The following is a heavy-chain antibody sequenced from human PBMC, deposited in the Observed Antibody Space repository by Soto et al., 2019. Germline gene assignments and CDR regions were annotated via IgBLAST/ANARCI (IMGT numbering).Heavy chain of an antibody. CDR3: ARHLTYCSAGSCYSDFPYYGMDV. J-gene: IGHJ6*02. Sequence: QLQLQESGPGLVKPSETLSLTCTVSGGSISSSSYYWGWIRQPPGKGLEWIGSIFYSGSTYYNPSLTSRVTISVDTSKNQFSLKLSSVTAAATAVYYCARHLTYCSAGSCYSDFPYYGMDVWGQGTTVTVSS. CDR1: GGSISSSSYY. V-gene: IGHV4-39*01. D-gene: IGHD2-15*01. CDR2: IFYSGST.